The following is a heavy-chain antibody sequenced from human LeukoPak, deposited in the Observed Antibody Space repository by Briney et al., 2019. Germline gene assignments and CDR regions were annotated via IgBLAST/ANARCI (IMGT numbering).Heavy chain of an antibody. V-gene: IGHV4-30-2*01. CDR2: IYHSGST. Sequence: SETLSLTCAVSGGSISNGGYSWSWIRQPPGKGLEWIGYIYHSGSTYYNPSLKSRVTISVDRSKNQFSLKLSSVTAADTAVYYCARDRKYYYDSSGRPNAYYYYGMDVWGQGTTVTVSS. CDR1: GGSISNGGYS. D-gene: IGHD3-22*01. CDR3: ARDRKYYYDSSGRPNAYYYYGMDV. J-gene: IGHJ6*02.